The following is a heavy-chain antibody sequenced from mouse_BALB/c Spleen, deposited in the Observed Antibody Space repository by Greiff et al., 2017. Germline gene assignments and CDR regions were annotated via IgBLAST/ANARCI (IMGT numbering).Heavy chain of an antibody. CDR3: ARRGGSTHYYAMDY. Sequence: VQLQQPGAELVMPGASVKMSCKASGYTFTDYWMHWVKQRPGQGLEWIGAIDTSDSYTSYNQKFKGKATLTVDESSSTAYMQLSSLTSEDSAVYYCARRGGSTHYYAMDYWGQGTSVTVSS. V-gene: IGHV1-69*01. J-gene: IGHJ4*01. D-gene: IGHD1-1*01. CDR1: GYTFTDYW. CDR2: IDTSDSYT.